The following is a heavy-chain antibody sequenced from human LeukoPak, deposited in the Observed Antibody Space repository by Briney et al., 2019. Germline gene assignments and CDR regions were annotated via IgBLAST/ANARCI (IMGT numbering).Heavy chain of an antibody. J-gene: IGHJ4*02. CDR3: ARHPIDIGGYCSSTSCYKTYYFDY. D-gene: IGHD2-2*02. Sequence: SETLSLTCAVYGGSFSGYYWSWIRQPPGKGLEWIGEINHSGSTNYNPSLKSRVTISVDTSKNQFSLKLSSVTAADTAVYYCARHPIDIGGYCSSTSCYKTYYFDYWGQGTLVTVSS. CDR2: INHSGST. CDR1: GGSFSGYY. V-gene: IGHV4-34*01.